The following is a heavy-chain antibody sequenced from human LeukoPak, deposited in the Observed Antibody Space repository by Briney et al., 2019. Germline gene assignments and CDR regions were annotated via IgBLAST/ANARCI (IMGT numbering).Heavy chain of an antibody. J-gene: IGHJ4*02. CDR3: AKDLGHTVTTSSYFDY. CDR2: ISGSGGST. V-gene: IGHV3-23*01. D-gene: IGHD4-17*01. CDR1: GFTFSSYA. Sequence: GGSLRLSCAASGFTFSSYAMSWVRQAPGKGLEWVSAISGSGGSTYCADSVKGRFTIPRDNSKNTLYLQMNSLRAEDTAVYYCAKDLGHTVTTSSYFDYWGQGTLVTVSS.